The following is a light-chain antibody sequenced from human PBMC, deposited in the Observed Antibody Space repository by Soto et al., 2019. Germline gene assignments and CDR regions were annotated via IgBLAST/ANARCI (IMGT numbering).Light chain of an antibody. CDR3: QQYDNLPLT. Sequence: DIQMTQSQSSLSASVGDRVTITCQASQDISNYLNWYQQKPGKAPKLLIYDASNLETGVPSRFSGSGSGTYFTFTISSLQPEDIATYYCQQYDNLPLTFGGGTKVEIK. V-gene: IGKV1-33*01. CDR1: QDISNY. CDR2: DAS. J-gene: IGKJ4*01.